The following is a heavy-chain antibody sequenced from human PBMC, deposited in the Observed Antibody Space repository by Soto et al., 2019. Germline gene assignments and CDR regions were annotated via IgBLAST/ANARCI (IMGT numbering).Heavy chain of an antibody. CDR3: ARGGFDY. D-gene: IGHD3-16*01. CDR2: IWYDGSNK. V-gene: IGHV3-33*01. J-gene: IGHJ4*02. CDR1: GFTFSSYG. Sequence: QVQLVESGGGVVQPGRSLRLSCAASGFTFSSYGMHWVRQAPGKGLEWVAVIWYDGSNKYYADSVKGRFTISRDNSKNTQYQQMNSLRAEETAVYCCARGGFDYWGQGTLVTVSS.